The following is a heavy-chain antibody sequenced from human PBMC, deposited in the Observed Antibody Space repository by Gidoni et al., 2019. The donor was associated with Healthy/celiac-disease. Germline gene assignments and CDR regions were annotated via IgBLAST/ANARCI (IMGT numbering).Heavy chain of an antibody. V-gene: IGHV3-64D*06. CDR1: GFTFSSYA. J-gene: IGHJ4*02. Sequence: EVQLVESGGGLVQPGGSLRLSCSASGFTFSSYAMALVRQAPGKGLEYVSAISSNGGSTYYADSVKGRFTISRDNSKNTLYLQMSSLRAEDTAVYYCVRDYDFWSGYLDYWGQGTLVTVSS. CDR3: VRDYDFWSGYLDY. CDR2: ISSNGGST. D-gene: IGHD3-3*01.